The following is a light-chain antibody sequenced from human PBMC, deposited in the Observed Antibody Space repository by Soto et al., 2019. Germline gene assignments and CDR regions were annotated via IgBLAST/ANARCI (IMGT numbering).Light chain of an antibody. CDR2: DVS. CDR1: SSDVGGYNY. Sequence: QSVLTQPRSASGSPGQSITISCTGTSSDVGGYNYVSWYQQHPAKAPKLIIFDVSKRPSGVPNRFSGSKSGNTASLTTSGLRAEDEADYYCCSYVGRNTYVFGTGTKVTVL. V-gene: IGLV2-11*01. J-gene: IGLJ1*01. CDR3: CSYVGRNTYV.